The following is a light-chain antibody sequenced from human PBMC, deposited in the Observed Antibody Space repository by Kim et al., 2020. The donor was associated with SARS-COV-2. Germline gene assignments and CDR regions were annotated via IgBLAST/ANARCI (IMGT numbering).Light chain of an antibody. J-gene: IGKJ2*01. CDR1: QSVLYSSNNKNH. CDR2: WAS. Sequence: RATINGRSSQSVLYSSNNKNHLAWYQQKPGQPPKLLIYWASTRESGVPDRFSGSGSATDFTLTISSLQAEDVAVYYCQQYYSTPYTFGQGTKLEI. CDR3: QQYYSTPYT. V-gene: IGKV4-1*01.